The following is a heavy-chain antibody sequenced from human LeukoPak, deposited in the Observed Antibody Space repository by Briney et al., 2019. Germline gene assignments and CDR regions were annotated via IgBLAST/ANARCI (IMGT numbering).Heavy chain of an antibody. Sequence: SSVTVSRQASGYTFTSYGISWVGPAPAQGLGWMGLISTYNGNTNYAQKLQGTVTMTTDTSKSTAYMELRSLRSDDTAVYYCARDQSPGLFDYWGQGTLVTVSS. CDR3: ARDQSPGLFDY. V-gene: IGHV1-18*01. J-gene: IGHJ4*02. CDR2: ISTYNGNT. CDR1: GYTFTSYG.